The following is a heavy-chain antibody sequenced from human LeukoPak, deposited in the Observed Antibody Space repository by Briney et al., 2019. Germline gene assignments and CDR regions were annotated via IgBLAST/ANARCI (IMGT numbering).Heavy chain of an antibody. CDR2: ISGSGGST. J-gene: IGHJ5*02. Sequence: GGSLRLSCAASGFTFSSYATSWVRQAPGKGLEWVSAISGSGGSTYYADSVKGRFTISRDNSKNTLYLQMNSLRAEDTAVYYCAKDNVWGYYDTSGYLWGQGTLVTVSS. CDR1: GFTFSSYA. D-gene: IGHD3-22*01. V-gene: IGHV3-23*01. CDR3: AKDNVWGYYDTSGYL.